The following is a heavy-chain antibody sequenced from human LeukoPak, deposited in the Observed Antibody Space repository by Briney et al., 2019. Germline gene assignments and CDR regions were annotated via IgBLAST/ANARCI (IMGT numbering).Heavy chain of an antibody. CDR1: GGTFNNSA. CDR2: IMPLFGTA. D-gene: IGHD4-17*01. Sequence: LVKVSCKTSGGTFNNSAISWGRQAPGQGLEWLGGIMPLFGTAGYAQKFQGRVTITKDESTRTVYLELTSLTSDDTAVYYCERDVHGDYGSGWFDPWGQGTLVSVSS. V-gene: IGHV1-69*05. J-gene: IGHJ5*02. CDR3: ERDVHGDYGSGWFDP.